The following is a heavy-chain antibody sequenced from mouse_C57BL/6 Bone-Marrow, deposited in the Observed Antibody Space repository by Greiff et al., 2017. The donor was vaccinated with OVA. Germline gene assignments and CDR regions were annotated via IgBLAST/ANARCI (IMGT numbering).Heavy chain of an antibody. CDR3: ARGPSTESPLEGLDV. Sequence: EVQLQESGPGMVKPSQSLSLTCPVTGYSITSCYDWHWIRHFPGNNLEWMGYISYSGSTNYNPSLKSRISLTHDTSKNHFFLKLNSVSTEDTATYACARGPSTESPLEGLDVWGTGTSVTVSS. V-gene: IGHV3-1*01. J-gene: IGHJ1*03. CDR2: ISYSGST. CDR1: GYSITSCYD. D-gene: IGHD1-1*01.